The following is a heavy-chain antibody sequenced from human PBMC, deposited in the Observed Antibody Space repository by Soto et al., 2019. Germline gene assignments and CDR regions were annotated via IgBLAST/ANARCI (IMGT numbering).Heavy chain of an antibody. CDR1: GFNFITYS. V-gene: IGHV3-21*01. Sequence: EVQLVESGGGPVRPGGSLKLSCAASGFNFITYSLSWVRQAPGKGLEWVASISSRAVYIDYADSVKGRFTISRDNANSSLYLQMNSLRAEDTATYYCVRDGLDYYDTERLYFDNWGQGTLVTVSS. D-gene: IGHD3-22*01. J-gene: IGHJ4*02. CDR2: ISSRAVYI. CDR3: VRDGLDYYDTERLYFDN.